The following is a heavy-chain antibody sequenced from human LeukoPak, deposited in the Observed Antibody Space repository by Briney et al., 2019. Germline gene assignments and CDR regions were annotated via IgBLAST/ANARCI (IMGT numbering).Heavy chain of an antibody. D-gene: IGHD2-15*01. Sequence: GGSLRLSCAASGFTFSSYSMNWVRQAPGKGLEWVSSISSSGSYINYADSVKGRFTISRDNAKNSLDLQMNSLRDDDTAVYYCARVGCRGGGCSNRGTYYYGMDVWGQGTTVTVS. CDR2: ISSSGSYI. V-gene: IGHV3-21*01. CDR3: ARVGCRGGGCSNRGTYYYGMDV. J-gene: IGHJ6*02. CDR1: GFTFSSYS.